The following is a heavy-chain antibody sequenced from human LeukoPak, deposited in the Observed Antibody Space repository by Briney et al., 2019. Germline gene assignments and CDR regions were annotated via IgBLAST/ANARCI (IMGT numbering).Heavy chain of an antibody. Sequence: ASVMVSCKASGYTFTSFDINWVRQATGQGPEWMGWMNPNSGNTGYAQKFQGRVTMTRNTSISTAYMELSSLTSEDTAVYYCARRYKNVLVPAYNMAVWGKGTTVTVPS. V-gene: IGHV1-8*01. CDR1: GYTFTSFD. D-gene: IGHD5-24*01. J-gene: IGHJ6*03. CDR2: MNPNSGNT. CDR3: ARRYKNVLVPAYNMAV.